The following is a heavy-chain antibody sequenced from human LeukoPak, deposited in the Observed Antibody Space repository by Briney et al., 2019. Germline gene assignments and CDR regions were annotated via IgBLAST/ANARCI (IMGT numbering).Heavy chain of an antibody. D-gene: IGHD6-19*01. CDR2: IRSGSNYI. J-gene: IGHJ6*02. CDR1: GFTFSTYT. V-gene: IGHV3-21*01. Sequence: GGSLRLSCAASGFTFSTYTMNWVRQAPGKGLEWVSSIRSGSNYIYYADSVKGRFTISRDNAKNSLYLQVSSLRAEDTAVYYCARGAAGYYGMDVWGQGTTVTVSS. CDR3: ARGAAGYYGMDV.